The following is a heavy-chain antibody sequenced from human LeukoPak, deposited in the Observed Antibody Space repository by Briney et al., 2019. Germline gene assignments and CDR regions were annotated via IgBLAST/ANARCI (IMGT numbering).Heavy chain of an antibody. CDR1: GGSIRGGPYH. CDR3: ARADCSTTCYYFDD. D-gene: IGHD2-2*01. V-gene: IGHV4-31*11. J-gene: IGHJ4*02. Sequence: PSETLSLTCAVSGGSIRGGPYHWSWIRQHPGKGLEWIGYIHYSGTTYYNPSLKSRVTLSVDTSNNQFSLKLSSVSAADTAVYYCARADCSTTCYYFDDWGRGTLVTVSS. CDR2: IHYSGTT.